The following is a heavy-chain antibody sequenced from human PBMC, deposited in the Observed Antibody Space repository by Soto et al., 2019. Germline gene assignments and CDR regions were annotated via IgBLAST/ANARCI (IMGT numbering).Heavy chain of an antibody. CDR1: GFTVSSNY. Sequence: EVQLVESGGGLVQPGGSLRLSCAASGFTVSSNYMSWVRQAPGKGLEWVSVIYSGGSTYYADSVKGRFTISRHNSKNTLYLQMNSLRAEDTAVYYCARDNPIYGDYVGYYYYGMDVWGQGTMVTVSS. V-gene: IGHV3-53*04. CDR2: IYSGGST. D-gene: IGHD4-17*01. J-gene: IGHJ6*02. CDR3: ARDNPIYGDYVGYYYYGMDV.